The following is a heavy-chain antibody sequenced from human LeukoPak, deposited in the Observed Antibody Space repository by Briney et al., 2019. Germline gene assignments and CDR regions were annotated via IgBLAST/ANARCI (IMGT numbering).Heavy chain of an antibody. CDR3: ARDDGEDYGDYFDY. CDR1: GGTFSSYA. CDR2: IIPILGIA. Sequence: SVKVSCKASGGTFSSYAISWVRQAPGQGLEWMGRIIPILGIANYAQKFQGRVTITADKSTSTAYMELSSLRSEDTAVYYCARDDGEDYGDYFDYWGQGTLVTVSS. D-gene: IGHD4-17*01. V-gene: IGHV1-69*04. J-gene: IGHJ4*02.